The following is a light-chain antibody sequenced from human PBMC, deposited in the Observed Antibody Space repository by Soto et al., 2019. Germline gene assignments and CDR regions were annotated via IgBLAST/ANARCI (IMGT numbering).Light chain of an antibody. CDR3: QQYNNWPWT. J-gene: IGKJ1*01. Sequence: EIVLTQSPGTLSLSPGERATLSCRASQSVSSSYLAWYQQKPGQAPRLLIYGAFNRATGIPARFSGSGSGTEFTLTISSLQSEDFAVYYCQQYNNWPWTFGQGTKVDIK. CDR1: QSVSSSY. V-gene: IGKV3-15*01. CDR2: GAF.